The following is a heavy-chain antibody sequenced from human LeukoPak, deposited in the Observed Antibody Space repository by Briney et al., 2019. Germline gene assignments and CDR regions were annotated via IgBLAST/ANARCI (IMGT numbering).Heavy chain of an antibody. D-gene: IGHD4-11*01. J-gene: IGHJ5*02. CDR3: ARESAKYSNYRCFDP. V-gene: IGHV4-34*01. CDR1: GGSFSGYY. CDR2: INHSGST. Sequence: PSETLSLTCAVYGGSFSGYYWSWIRQPPGKGLEWIGEINHSGSTNYNPSLKSRVTISVDTSRNQFSRKLSSVTAADTAVYYCARESAKYSNYRCFDPWGQGTLVTVSS.